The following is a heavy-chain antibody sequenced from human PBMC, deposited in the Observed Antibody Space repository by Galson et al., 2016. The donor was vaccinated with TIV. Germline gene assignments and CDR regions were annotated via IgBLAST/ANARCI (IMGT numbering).Heavy chain of an antibody. CDR1: GFTFSLYG. V-gene: IGHV3-30*18. J-gene: IGHJ4*02. CDR2: ISSDGRNE. CDR3: AKASLAAAGHEGAFDF. D-gene: IGHD6-13*01. Sequence: SLRLSCAASGFTFSLYGMHWVRQAPGKGLEWAAAISSDGRNEYYGDSVKGRFTVSRDNSKNTVSLQMNSLRAEDTAVYYCAKASLAAAGHEGAFDFWGQGTLVTVSS.